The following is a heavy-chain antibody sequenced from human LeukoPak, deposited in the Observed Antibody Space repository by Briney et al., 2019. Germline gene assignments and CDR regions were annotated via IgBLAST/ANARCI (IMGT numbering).Heavy chain of an antibody. CDR2: ISGSGGST. CDR3: AKDPRGIAAAGTNLAYFDY. J-gene: IGHJ4*02. CDR1: GFTFSSYA. D-gene: IGHD6-13*01. V-gene: IGHV3-23*01. Sequence: GGSLRLSCAASGFTFSSYAMSWVRQAPGKGLEWVSAISGSGGSTYYADSVKGRFTISRDNSKTTLYLQMNSLRAEDTAVYYCAKDPRGIAAAGTNLAYFDYWGQGTLVTVSS.